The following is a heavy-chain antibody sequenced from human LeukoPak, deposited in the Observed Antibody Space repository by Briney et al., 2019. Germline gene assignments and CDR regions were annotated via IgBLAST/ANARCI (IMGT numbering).Heavy chain of an antibody. CDR3: ARRSRETIDWSFDY. D-gene: IGHD3-9*01. Sequence: PSETLSLTCSVSGGSISTSSYWGWIRQPPEKGLEWIVTIYYSGNTYYNPSLKSRVAISVDASKNQFSLKLSSVTAADTAVYYCARRSRETIDWSFDYWGQGTLVTASS. CDR1: GGSISTSSY. J-gene: IGHJ4*02. CDR2: IYYSGNT. V-gene: IGHV4-39*01.